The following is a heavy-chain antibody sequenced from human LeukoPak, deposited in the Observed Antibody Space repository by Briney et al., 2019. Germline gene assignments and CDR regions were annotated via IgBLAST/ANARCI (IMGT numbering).Heavy chain of an antibody. CDR3: ARMPGYSGVTFTRPFDY. CDR2: IRYDGSNK. Sequence: QAGGSLRLSCAASGFTFSSYGMHWVRQAPGKGLEWVAFIRYDGSNKYYADSVKGRFTISRDNSKNTLYLQMNSLRAEDTAVYYCARMPGYSGVTFTRPFDYWGQGTLVTVSS. J-gene: IGHJ4*02. CDR1: GFTFSSYG. D-gene: IGHD2-15*01. V-gene: IGHV3-30*02.